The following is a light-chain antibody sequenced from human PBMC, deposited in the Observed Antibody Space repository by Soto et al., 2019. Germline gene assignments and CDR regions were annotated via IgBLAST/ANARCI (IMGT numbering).Light chain of an antibody. Sequence: EIVLTQSPGTLSLSPGERATLSCRASHDVTRRLAWYQVKHGQAPRLLIYDASTRATGLPARFSGTGSGTEFTLTISSLQSEDFAVYYCQHYTNWPLTFGGGTKVDIK. CDR2: DAS. CDR3: QHYTNWPLT. V-gene: IGKV3-15*01. CDR1: HDVTRR. J-gene: IGKJ4*01.